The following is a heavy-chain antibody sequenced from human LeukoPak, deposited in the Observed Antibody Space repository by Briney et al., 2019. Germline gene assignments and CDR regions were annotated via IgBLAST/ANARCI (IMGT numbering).Heavy chain of an antibody. CDR1: GGSISSGGYY. CDR3: ARAEGDSIVATTYYFDY. V-gene: IGHV4-31*03. D-gene: IGHD5-12*01. J-gene: IGHJ4*02. Sequence: SQTLSLTCTVSGGSISSGGYYWSWIRQHPGKGLEWIGYIYYSGSTYYNPSLKSRVTISVDTSKNQFSLKLSSLTAADTAVYYCARAEGDSIVATTYYFDYWGQGTLVTVSS. CDR2: IYYSGST.